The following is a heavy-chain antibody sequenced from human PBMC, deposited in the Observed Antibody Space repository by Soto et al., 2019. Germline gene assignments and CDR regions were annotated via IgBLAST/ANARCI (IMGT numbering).Heavy chain of an antibody. CDR2: LKPDGSEK. CDR1: GFKVRTYW. CDR3: ARGHDGMDV. V-gene: IGHV3-7*01. J-gene: IGHJ6*02. Sequence: EVQLVESGGGLVQPGGSLRLSCATSGFKVRTYWMTWVRQAPGKGLEWVASLKPDGSEKYYVDSVKGRFTISRDNAKNSMYLKMNSLSAEDTSVYYCARGHDGMDVWGQGTTVTVS.